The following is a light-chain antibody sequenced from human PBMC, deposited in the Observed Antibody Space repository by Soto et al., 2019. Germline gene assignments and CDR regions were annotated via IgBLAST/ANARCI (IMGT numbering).Light chain of an antibody. CDR1: SSDVGGYNY. V-gene: IGLV2-14*01. CDR3: SSYTSSSTLV. J-gene: IGLJ1*01. CDR2: DVS. Sequence: QSALNQPASVSGSPGQSITISCTGTSSDVGGYNYVSWYQQHPGKAPKLMIYDVSNRPSRVSNRFSGSKSGNTASLTISGLQAEDEADYYCSSYTSSSTLVFGTGTQLTV.